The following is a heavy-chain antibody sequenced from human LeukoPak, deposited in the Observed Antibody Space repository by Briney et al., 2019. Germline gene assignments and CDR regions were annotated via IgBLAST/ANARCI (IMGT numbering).Heavy chain of an antibody. CDR1: GFTFSSYA. V-gene: IGHV3-30*04. D-gene: IGHD3-3*01. Sequence: GGSLRLSCAASGFTFSSYAMHWVRQAPGKGLEWVAVISYDGSNKYYADSVKGRFTISRDNSKNTLYLQMNSLRAEDTAVYYCAREPYVLRYLEGYGMDVWGQGTTVTVSS. CDR3: AREPYVLRYLEGYGMDV. J-gene: IGHJ6*02. CDR2: ISYDGSNK.